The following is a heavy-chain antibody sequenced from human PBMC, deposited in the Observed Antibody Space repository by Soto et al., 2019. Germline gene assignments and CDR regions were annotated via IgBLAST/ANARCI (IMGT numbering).Heavy chain of an antibody. CDR2: IYYTGTT. J-gene: IGHJ4*01. Sequence: NPSETLSLTCNVSNSPISDFYWSWFRQPPGQGLEWVGYIYYTGTTTYNPSLRSRVDISIDASKSQFSLDLRSVTAADTAVYYCARLGGYYQAFDSWGHGALVTVSS. D-gene: IGHD3-22*01. CDR3: ARLGGYYQAFDS. CDR1: NSPISDFY. V-gene: IGHV4-59*08.